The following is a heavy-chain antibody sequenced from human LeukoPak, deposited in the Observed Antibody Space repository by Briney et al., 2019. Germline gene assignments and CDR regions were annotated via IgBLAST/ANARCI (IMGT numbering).Heavy chain of an antibody. CDR2: INQDGGEK. J-gene: IGHJ4*02. CDR3: ARDLRGFDY. Sequence: GGFLRLSCAASGFTFSTYWMSWVRQAPGKGLEWVANINQDGGEKNYVDSVEGRFTISRDNAKNSLYLQMNSLRAEDTAVYYCARDLRGFDYWGQGTLVTVSS. CDR1: GFTFSTYW. V-gene: IGHV3-7*01.